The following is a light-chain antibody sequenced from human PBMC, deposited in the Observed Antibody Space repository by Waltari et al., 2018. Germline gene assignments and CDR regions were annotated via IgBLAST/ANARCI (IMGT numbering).Light chain of an antibody. Sequence: AIQMTQSPSSLSASVGDRVTITCRASQAIRNDLGWYQQKPGRAPKLLIYAASTLQSGVPSRFSGSGSGTDFTLTISSLQPEDFATYYCLQDSNYLWTFDQGTRVEIK. CDR3: LQDSNYLWT. J-gene: IGKJ1*01. CDR2: AAS. CDR1: QAIRND. V-gene: IGKV1-6*01.